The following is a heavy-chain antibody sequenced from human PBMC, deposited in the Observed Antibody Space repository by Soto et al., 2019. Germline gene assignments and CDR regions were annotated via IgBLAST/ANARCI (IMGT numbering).Heavy chain of an antibody. V-gene: IGHV3-30*18. J-gene: IGHJ4*02. D-gene: IGHD4-17*01. Sequence: GGSLRLCCAASGFTFSSYGMHWVRQAPGKGLEWVAVISYDGSNKYYADSVKGRFTISRDNSKNTLYLQMNSLRAEDTAVYYCAKGRTTAYWGQGTLVTVSS. CDR3: AKGRTTAY. CDR1: GFTFSSYG. CDR2: ISYDGSNK.